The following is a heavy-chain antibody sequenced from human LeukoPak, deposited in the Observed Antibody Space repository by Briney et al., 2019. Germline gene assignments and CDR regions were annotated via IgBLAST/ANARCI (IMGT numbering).Heavy chain of an antibody. CDR3: ARLDTAMVTASYFDY. CDR1: GGSVSSGSYY. V-gene: IGHV4-61*01. Sequence: SETLSLTCTVSGGSVSSGSYYWSWIRQPPGKGLEWIGYIYYSGSTNYNPSLKSRVTISVDTSKNQFSLKLSSVTAADTAVYYCARLDTAMVTASYFDYWGQGTLVTVSS. J-gene: IGHJ4*02. CDR2: IYYSGST. D-gene: IGHD5-18*01.